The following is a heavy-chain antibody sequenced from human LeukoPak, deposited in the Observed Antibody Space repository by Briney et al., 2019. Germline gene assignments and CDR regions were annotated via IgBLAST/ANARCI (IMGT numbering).Heavy chain of an antibody. J-gene: IGHJ6*02. CDR2: IIPILRIA. V-gene: IGHV1-69*10. CDR1: GGTFTSYA. CDR3: ARVGSRGSGSYYRGHYYYGMDV. D-gene: IGHD3-10*01. Sequence: SVKVSCKASGGTFTSYAISWVRQAPGQGLEWMGRIIPILRIANYGQKFQGRVTITADKSTSTAYMEQSSLRSEDTAVYYCARVGSRGSGSYYRGHYYYGMDVWGQGTTVTVSS.